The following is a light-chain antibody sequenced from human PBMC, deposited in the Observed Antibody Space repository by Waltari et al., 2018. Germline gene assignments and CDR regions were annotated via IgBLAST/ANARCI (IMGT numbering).Light chain of an antibody. Sequence: ELVLTQSPATLSLSPGERATLSCRASQSVSTFLAWYQQKPGQAPRLLIYDVSNRATGTPARFSGSGSGTDFTLTISTLEPEDFAVYYCHQRSTWPWTFGQGTKVEIK. CDR2: DVS. V-gene: IGKV3-11*01. CDR1: QSVSTF. CDR3: HQRSTWPWT. J-gene: IGKJ1*01.